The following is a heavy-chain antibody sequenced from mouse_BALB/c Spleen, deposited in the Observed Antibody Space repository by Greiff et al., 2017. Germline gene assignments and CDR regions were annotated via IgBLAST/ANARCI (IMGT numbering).Heavy chain of an antibody. V-gene: IGHV3-6*02. CDR1: GYSITSGYY. D-gene: IGHD1-2*01. CDR2: ISYDGSN. Sequence: EVQLQESGPGLVKPSQSLSLTCSVTGYSITSGYYWNWIRQFPGNKLEWMGYISYDGSNNYNPSLKNRISITRDTSKNQFFLKLNSVTTEDTATYYCARGDYYGYVRGSNAMDYWGQGTSVTVSS. CDR3: ARGDYYGYVRGSNAMDY. J-gene: IGHJ4*01.